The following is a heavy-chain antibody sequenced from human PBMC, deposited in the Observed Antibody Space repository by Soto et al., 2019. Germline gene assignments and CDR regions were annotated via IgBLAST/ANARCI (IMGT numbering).Heavy chain of an antibody. V-gene: IGHV3-30-3*01. CDR2: ISYDGSNK. J-gene: IGHJ6*02. CDR1: VFTFSSYA. Sequence: QVYLVESGGGVVQPGRSLRLSCAASVFTFSSYAMHWVRQAPGKGLEWVAVISYDGSNKYYADSVKGRFTISRDNSKNTLYLQMNSLRPEDTAVYYCAREFWDSSGYSYSYYYAMDVWGQGTTVTVSS. CDR3: AREFWDSSGYSYSYYYAMDV. D-gene: IGHD3-22*01.